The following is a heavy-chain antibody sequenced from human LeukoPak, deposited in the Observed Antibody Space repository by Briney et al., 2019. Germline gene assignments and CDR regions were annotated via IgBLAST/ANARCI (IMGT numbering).Heavy chain of an antibody. CDR1: GFTFDDYT. V-gene: IGHV3-43*01. Sequence: GGSLRLSCAASGFTFDDYTMHWVRQAPGKGLERVSLISWDGGSTYYADSVKGRFTISRDNSKNSLYLQMNSLRTEDTALYYCAKVANLRWYWEIYFDYWGQGTLVTVSS. CDR3: AKVANLRWYWEIYFDY. CDR2: ISWDGGST. J-gene: IGHJ4*02. D-gene: IGHD4-23*01.